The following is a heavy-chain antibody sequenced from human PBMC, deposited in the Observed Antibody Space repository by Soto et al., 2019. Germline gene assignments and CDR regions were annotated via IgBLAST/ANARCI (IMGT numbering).Heavy chain of an antibody. Sequence: GGSLRLSCAASGFTFSSYGMHWVRQAPGKGLEWVAVIWYDGSNKYYADSVKGRFTISRDNSKNTLYLQMNSLRAEDTAVYYCARDGPFFWSGYSYYFDYWGQGTLVTVSS. CDR3: ARDGPFFWSGYSYYFDY. V-gene: IGHV3-33*01. CDR2: IWYDGSNK. CDR1: GFTFSSYG. J-gene: IGHJ4*02. D-gene: IGHD3-3*01.